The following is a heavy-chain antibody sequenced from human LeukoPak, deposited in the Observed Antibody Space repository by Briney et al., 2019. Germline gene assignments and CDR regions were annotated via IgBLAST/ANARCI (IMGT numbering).Heavy chain of an antibody. CDR2: MTNNGGST. V-gene: IGHV3-23*01. D-gene: IGHD6-25*01. Sequence: GGSLRLYCAASGFTFSINAMNWVRQAPGKGLEWVSTMTNNGGSTSYADFAKGRFTISRDNSKNTSYLQMNNLTAEDTAVYYCVKRQANSGGPFDYWGQGTLVTVSS. CDR1: GFTFSINA. J-gene: IGHJ4*02. CDR3: VKRQANSGGPFDY.